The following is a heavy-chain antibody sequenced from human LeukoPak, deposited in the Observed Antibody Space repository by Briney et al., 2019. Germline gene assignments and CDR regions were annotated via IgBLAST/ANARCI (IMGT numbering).Heavy chain of an antibody. D-gene: IGHD6-19*01. V-gene: IGHV3-23*01. CDR3: AKGQYSSGPGDFDY. CDR2: ISGSGGST. J-gene: IGHJ4*02. Sequence: GASLRLSCAASGFTFSSYAMSWVRQAPGKGLEWVSAISGSGGSTYYADSVKGRFTISRDNSKSTLYLQMNSLRAEDTAVYYCAKGQYSSGPGDFDYWGQGTLVTVSS. CDR1: GFTFSSYA.